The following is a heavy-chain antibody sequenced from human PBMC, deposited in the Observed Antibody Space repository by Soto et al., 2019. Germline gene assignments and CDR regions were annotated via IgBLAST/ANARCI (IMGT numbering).Heavy chain of an antibody. CDR1: GFTFNNSA. CDR2: ISGTVGNT. J-gene: IGHJ4*02. Sequence: EVQLLESGGGLVQPGGSLRLSCVASGFTFNNSAMSWVRQAPGKGLQWVSSISGTVGNTYYAESVKGRFTISRDTSKNTVYLQMNSLRAEDTAIYYCGKGTMGATFYYFDYWGQGTLVTVSS. V-gene: IGHV3-23*01. CDR3: GKGTMGATFYYFDY. D-gene: IGHD1-26*01.